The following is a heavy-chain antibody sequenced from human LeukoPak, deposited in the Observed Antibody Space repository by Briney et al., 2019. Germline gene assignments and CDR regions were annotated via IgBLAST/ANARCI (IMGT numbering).Heavy chain of an antibody. CDR1: GFTFSSYA. J-gene: IGHJ6*02. V-gene: IGHV3-23*01. D-gene: IGHD6-13*01. Sequence: GGSLRLSCAASGFTFSSYAMSWVRPAPGKGLEWVSAVSGSGGSTYYADSVKGRFTISRDNSKNTLYLQMNSLRAEDTAVYYCATNGGQQPYLYGMDVWGQGTTVTVSS. CDR3: ATNGGQQPYLYGMDV. CDR2: VSGSGGST.